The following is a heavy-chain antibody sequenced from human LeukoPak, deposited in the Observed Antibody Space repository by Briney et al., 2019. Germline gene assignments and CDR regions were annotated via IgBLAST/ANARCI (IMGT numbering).Heavy chain of an antibody. V-gene: IGHV3-33*01. CDR2: IWYDGSNK. CDR1: GFTFSSYG. J-gene: IGHJ4*02. CDR3: AREVISTPSYFDY. Sequence: GRSLRLSCAASGFTFSSYGMHWVRQAPGKGLEWVAVIWYDGSNKYYADSVKGRFTISRDSSKNTLYLQMNSLGADDTAVYYCAREVISTPSYFDYWGQGILVTVSS. D-gene: IGHD2-2*01.